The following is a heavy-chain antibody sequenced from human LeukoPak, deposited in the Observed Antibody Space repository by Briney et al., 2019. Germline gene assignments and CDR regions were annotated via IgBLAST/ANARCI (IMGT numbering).Heavy chain of an antibody. J-gene: IGHJ6*03. Sequence: VASVKVSCKASGYIFTSYNIYWVRQAPGQGLEWMGIINPSGGTTNYAQKFKGRVTMTRDTSTSTVYMELSSLRSEDTAVYYCARGRIAVAGYWPYYMDVWGKGTTVTVSS. CDR3: ARGRIAVAGYWPYYMDV. D-gene: IGHD6-19*01. V-gene: IGHV1-46*01. CDR1: GYIFTSYN. CDR2: INPSGGTT.